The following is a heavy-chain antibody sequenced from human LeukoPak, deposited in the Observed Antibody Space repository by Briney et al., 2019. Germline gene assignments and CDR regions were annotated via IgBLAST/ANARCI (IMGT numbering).Heavy chain of an antibody. CDR3: ARSTTHPYYNYMDV. J-gene: IGHJ6*03. D-gene: IGHD4-17*01. V-gene: IGHV3-30*03. CDR1: GFTFSTYA. Sequence: GRSLRLSCAVSGFTFSTYAMDWVRQAPGKGLEWVAVISSDGSNKYYADSVKGRFTISRDISKNTLYLQMNSLRVEDTAVYYCARSTTHPYYNYMDVWGKGTTVTLSS. CDR2: ISSDGSNK.